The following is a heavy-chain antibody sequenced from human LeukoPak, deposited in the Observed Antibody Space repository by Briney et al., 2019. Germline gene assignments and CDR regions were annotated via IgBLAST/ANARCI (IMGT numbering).Heavy chain of an antibody. CDR3: ARRQGCSSTSCPPDY. J-gene: IGHJ4*02. D-gene: IGHD2-2*01. V-gene: IGHV5-51*01. Sequence: GESLTISCRGSGYSFTTYWIGWVRQMPGKGLEWMGIIYPGDSDTRYTPSFQGQVTMSADKSINTAYLQWSSLKASDTAIYYCARRQGCSSTSCPPDYWGQGTLVTVSP. CDR1: GYSFTTYW. CDR2: IYPGDSDT.